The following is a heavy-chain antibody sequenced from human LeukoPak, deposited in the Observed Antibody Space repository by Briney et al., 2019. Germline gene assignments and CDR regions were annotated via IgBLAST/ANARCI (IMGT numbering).Heavy chain of an antibody. V-gene: IGHV4-39*07. CDR3: ARELSGIDAFDI. J-gene: IGHJ3*02. D-gene: IGHD1-26*01. Sequence: PSETLSLTCTVSGGSISSSSYYWGWIRQPPGKGLEWIGSIYYSGSTYYNPSLKSRVTISVDTSKNQFSLKLSSVTAADTAVYYCARELSGIDAFDIWGQGTMVTVSS. CDR2: IYYSGST. CDR1: GGSISSSSYY.